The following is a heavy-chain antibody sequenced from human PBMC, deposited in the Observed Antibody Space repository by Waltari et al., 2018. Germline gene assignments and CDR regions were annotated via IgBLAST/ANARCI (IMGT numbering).Heavy chain of an antibody. V-gene: IGHV3-7*01. CDR3: ASGGHVDY. CDR1: GLTFSRFW. J-gene: IGHJ4*02. CDR2: INQDGSEK. Sequence: EVQLVESVGSLVQRGGSLRLSCAVSGLTFSRFWMTWVRQAPGKGLEWVANINQDGSEKHYVDSVKGRFTISRDNAKNSLSLQMNSLRAEDTAVYYCASGGHVDYCGQGTLVTVSS.